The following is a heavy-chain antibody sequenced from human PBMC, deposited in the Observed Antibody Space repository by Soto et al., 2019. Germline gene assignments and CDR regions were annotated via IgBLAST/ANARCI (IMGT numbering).Heavy chain of an antibody. CDR3: ARISHLDDSSWDI. J-gene: IGHJ3*02. V-gene: IGHV3-74*01. CDR2: INTDGSST. CDR1: GFTFSNYW. Sequence: GGSLRLSCAASGFTFSNYWMHWVRQAPGKGLVWVSRINTDGSSTIYADSVKGRFTISRDNAKNTLYLQMNSLRAEDTAMYYFARISHLDDSSWDIRGQRTTVTVSS. D-gene: IGHD3-22*01.